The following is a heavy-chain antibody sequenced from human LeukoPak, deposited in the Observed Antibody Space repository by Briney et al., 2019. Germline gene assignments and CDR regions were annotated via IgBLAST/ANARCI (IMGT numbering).Heavy chain of an antibody. CDR1: GYTFTSYD. Sequence: GASVKVSCKASGYTFTSYDINWVRQATGQGLEWMGWMNPNSGNTGYAQKFQGRVTITRNTSISTAYMELSSLRSEDTAVYYCARVRWLRNDAFDIWGQGTMVTVSS. V-gene: IGHV1-8*03. J-gene: IGHJ3*02. D-gene: IGHD5-12*01. CDR3: ARVRWLRNDAFDI. CDR2: MNPNSGNT.